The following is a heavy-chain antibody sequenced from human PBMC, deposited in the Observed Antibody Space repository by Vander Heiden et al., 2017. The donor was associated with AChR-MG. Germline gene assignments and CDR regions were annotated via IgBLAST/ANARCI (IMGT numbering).Heavy chain of an antibody. D-gene: IGHD6-13*01. Sequence: QVQLQQWGAGLLKPSETLSLTCAVYGGSFSGYYWSWIRQPPGKGLEWIGEINHSGSTNYNPSLKSRVTISVDTSKNQFSLKLSSVTAADTAVYYCARRGYSSSWYRNWFDPWGQGTLVTVSS. CDR2: INHSGST. V-gene: IGHV4-34*01. J-gene: IGHJ5*02. CDR3: ARRGYSSSWYRNWFDP. CDR1: GGSFSGYY.